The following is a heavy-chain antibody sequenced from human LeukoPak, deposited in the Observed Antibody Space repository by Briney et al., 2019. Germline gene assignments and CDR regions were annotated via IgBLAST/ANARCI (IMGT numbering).Heavy chain of an antibody. CDR3: ARLRYSSSWKYFDY. CDR1: GGSISSYY. D-gene: IGHD6-13*01. Sequence: SETLSLTCTVSGGSISSYYWSWIRQPPGKGLEWIGYIYYSGSTNYNPSLKSRVTISVDTSKNQFSLKLSSVTAADTAVYYCARLRYSSSWKYFDYWGQGTLVTVSS. CDR2: IYYSGST. V-gene: IGHV4-59*08. J-gene: IGHJ4*02.